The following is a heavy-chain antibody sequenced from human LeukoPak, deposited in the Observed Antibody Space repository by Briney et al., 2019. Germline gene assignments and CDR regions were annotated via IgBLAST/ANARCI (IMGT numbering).Heavy chain of an antibody. CDR3: AREDWNYGGGNFDY. Sequence: GRSLRLSCAASGFTFSSYGMHWLRQAPGKGLEWVAVIWYDGSNKYYADSVKGRFTISRDNSKNTLYLQMNSLRAEDTAVYYCAREDWNYGGGNFDYWGQGTLVTVSS. J-gene: IGHJ4*02. D-gene: IGHD1-7*01. CDR2: IWYDGSNK. CDR1: GFTFSSYG. V-gene: IGHV3-33*01.